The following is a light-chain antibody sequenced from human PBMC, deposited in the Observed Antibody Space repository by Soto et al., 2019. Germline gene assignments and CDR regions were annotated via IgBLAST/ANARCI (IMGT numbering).Light chain of an antibody. V-gene: IGKV1-27*01. Sequence: DVHMTQSPSSLSASVGDRVTITCRASQGITRSLAWYQQTTGKAPKLLIYAASTLQSGVPSRFSGSGSGTEFTLTISSLQPEDVAIYYCQKDDSAPLTFGGGTKVEIK. CDR1: QGITRS. CDR2: AAS. CDR3: QKDDSAPLT. J-gene: IGKJ4*02.